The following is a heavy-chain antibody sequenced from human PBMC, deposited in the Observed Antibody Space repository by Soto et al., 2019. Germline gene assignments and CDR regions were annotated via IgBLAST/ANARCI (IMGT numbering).Heavy chain of an antibody. CDR1: GGSISSGEYY. CDR3: AREGGEYYDSSGYWHHWFDP. CDR2: IYYSGST. D-gene: IGHD3-22*01. V-gene: IGHV4-30-4*01. Sequence: PSETLSLTCTVSGGSISSGEYYWSRIRQPPGQGLGWIVYIYYSGSTYYNPSLKSRVTISIDPSRNQFSLKLSSVTAADTAVYFCAREGGEYYDSSGYWHHWFDPWGQGTLVTVSS. J-gene: IGHJ5*02.